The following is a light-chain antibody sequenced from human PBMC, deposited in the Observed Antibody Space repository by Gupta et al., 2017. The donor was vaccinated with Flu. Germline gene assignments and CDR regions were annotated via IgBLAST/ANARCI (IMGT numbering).Light chain of an antibody. CDR1: QGISTW. CDR2: SAS. V-gene: IGKV1-5*03. CDR3: QQANTFPRT. J-gene: IGKJ1*01. Sequence: DIQMTQSPSTLSASVGDRVTITCRASQGISTWLAWYQQKPGKAPKLLIYSASSLQSGVPSRFSGSGSGAEFTLTISSLQPDDFATYYCQQANTFPRTFGQGTRLEIK.